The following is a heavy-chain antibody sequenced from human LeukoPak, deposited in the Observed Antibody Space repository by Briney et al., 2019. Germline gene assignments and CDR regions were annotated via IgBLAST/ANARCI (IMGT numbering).Heavy chain of an antibody. J-gene: IGHJ4*02. CDR1: GGSISSYY. CDR2: IYYSGST. D-gene: IGHD5-24*01. V-gene: IGHV4-59*01. CDR3: ARGPIRRDGYNHFDY. Sequence: SETLSLTCTVSGGSISSYYRSWIRQPPGKGLEWIGYIYYSGSTNYNPSLKSRVTISVDTSKNQFSLKLSSVTAADTAVYYCARGPIRRDGYNHFDYWGQGTLVTVSS.